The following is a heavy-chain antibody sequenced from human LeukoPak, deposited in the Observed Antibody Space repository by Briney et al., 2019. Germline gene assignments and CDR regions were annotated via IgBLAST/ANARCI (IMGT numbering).Heavy chain of an antibody. Sequence: SGGSLRLSCAASGFTFSRYEMIWVRQAPGKGLERVSYIGTSGSRIYYADSVKGRFTISRDKAKNSLSLQMNSLRAEDTAVYYCTREVEHYGSETYDYMDVWGKGTTVIVSS. D-gene: IGHD3-10*01. J-gene: IGHJ6*03. CDR2: IGTSGSRI. V-gene: IGHV3-48*03. CDR1: GFTFSRYE. CDR3: TREVEHYGSETYDYMDV.